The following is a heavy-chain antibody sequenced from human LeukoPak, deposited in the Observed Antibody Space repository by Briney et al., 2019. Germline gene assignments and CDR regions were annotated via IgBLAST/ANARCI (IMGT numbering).Heavy chain of an antibody. CDR1: GFTFDLYA. CDR3: AKARASDY. CDR2: ISGGGSST. Sequence: PGGSLRLSCAGSGFTFDLYAMNWVRQAPGKGLEWVSGISGGGSSTYYADSVQGRFTISRDNSKNTLYLQMNSLRAEDTAVYYCAKARASDYWGQGTLVTVSS. V-gene: IGHV3-23*01. J-gene: IGHJ4*02.